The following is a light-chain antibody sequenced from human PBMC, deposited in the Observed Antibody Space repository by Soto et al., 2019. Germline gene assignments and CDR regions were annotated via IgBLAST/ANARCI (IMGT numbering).Light chain of an antibody. CDR1: QSTSSY. V-gene: IGKV1-5*01. CDR3: QQSETLSGT. CDR2: DAS. Sequence: ILIKRSPANLCAYVGDRVTITCRASQSTSSYLAWYQQKPGEAPKLLLYDASDLPRGVPSSFSGSGSGTKFTLTIASLQPDDFATYYCQQSETLSGTFGAGTNV. J-gene: IGKJ4*02.